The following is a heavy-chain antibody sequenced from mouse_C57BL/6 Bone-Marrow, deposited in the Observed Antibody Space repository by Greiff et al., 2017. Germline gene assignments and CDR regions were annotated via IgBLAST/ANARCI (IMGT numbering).Heavy chain of an antibody. Sequence: VQRVESGPGLVQPSQSLSITCTVSGFSLTSYGVHWVRHSPGKGLEWLGVIWSGGSTDYNAAFISRLSISKDNSKSQVFFKMNRLQADDTAIYYCARVWWFAYWGQGTLVTVSA. CDR2: IWSGGST. CDR1: GFSLTSYG. CDR3: ARVWWFAY. J-gene: IGHJ3*01. V-gene: IGHV2-2*01.